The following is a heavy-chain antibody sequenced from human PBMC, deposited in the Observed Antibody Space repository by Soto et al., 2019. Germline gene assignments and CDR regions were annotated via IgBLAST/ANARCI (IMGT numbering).Heavy chain of an antibody. CDR2: ITANGVAA. CDR1: GFTFSIYT. D-gene: IGHD6-13*01. Sequence: GGSLRLSCAASGFTFSIYTMSWVRQAPGKGLEWVSSITANGVAADYADSVKGRFTISRDNSKSTLYLQMNSLRVEDTAVYYCATHTYSWSYFDYWGQGTPVTVSS. CDR3: ATHTYSWSYFDY. J-gene: IGHJ4*02. V-gene: IGHV3-23*01.